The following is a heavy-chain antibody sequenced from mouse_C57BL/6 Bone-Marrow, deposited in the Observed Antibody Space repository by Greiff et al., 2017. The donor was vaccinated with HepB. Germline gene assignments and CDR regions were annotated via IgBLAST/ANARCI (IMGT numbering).Heavy chain of an antibody. Sequence: VKVVESGAELVRPGASVTLSCKASGYTFTDYEMHWVKQTPVHGLEWIGAIDPETGGTAYNQKFKGKAILTADKSSSTAYMELRSLTSEDSAVYYCTRSPLITTVVAKDYYAMDYWGQGTSVTVSS. CDR3: TRSPLITTVVAKDYYAMDY. V-gene: IGHV1-15*01. CDR2: IDPETGGT. J-gene: IGHJ4*01. D-gene: IGHD1-1*01. CDR1: GYTFTDYE.